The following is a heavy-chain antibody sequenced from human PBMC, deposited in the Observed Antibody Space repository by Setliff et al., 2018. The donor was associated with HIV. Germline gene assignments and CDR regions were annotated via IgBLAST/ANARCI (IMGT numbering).Heavy chain of an antibody. Sequence: GSLRLSCAASGFTFEDYGMSWVRQAPGKGLEWVSGINWNGGSAGYADSVKGRFTISRDNAKNSLYLQMNSPRAEDTALYYCARVIAAAGTGGLDIWGQGTMVTVSS. CDR2: INWNGGSA. D-gene: IGHD6-13*01. CDR1: GFTFEDYG. CDR3: ARVIAAAGTGGLDI. J-gene: IGHJ3*02. V-gene: IGHV3-20*04.